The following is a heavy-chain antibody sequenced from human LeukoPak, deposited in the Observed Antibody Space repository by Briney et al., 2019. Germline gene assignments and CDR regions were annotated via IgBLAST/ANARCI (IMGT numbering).Heavy chain of an antibody. CDR3: ATYDSSGYYYFDY. J-gene: IGHJ4*02. CDR1: GYTLTELS. Sequence: ASVKVSCKVSGYTLTELSMHWVRQAPGKGLEWMGGFDPEDGETIYAQKFQGRVTMTEDTSTDTAYMALSSLRSEDTAVYYCATYDSSGYYYFDYWGQGTLVTVSS. CDR2: FDPEDGET. D-gene: IGHD3-22*01. V-gene: IGHV1-24*01.